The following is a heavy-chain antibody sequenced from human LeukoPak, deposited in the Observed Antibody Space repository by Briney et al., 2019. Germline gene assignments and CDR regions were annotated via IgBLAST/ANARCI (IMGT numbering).Heavy chain of an antibody. Sequence: GASVKVSCKASGYTFTSYYMHWVRQAPGQGLEWMGIINPSGGSTSYAQKFQGRVTMTRDMSTSTDYMELSSLRSEDTAVYYCASHYYDSSGSAWGQGTLVTVSS. D-gene: IGHD3-22*01. CDR1: GYTFTSYY. V-gene: IGHV1-46*01. CDR3: ASHYYDSSGSA. J-gene: IGHJ4*02. CDR2: INPSGGST.